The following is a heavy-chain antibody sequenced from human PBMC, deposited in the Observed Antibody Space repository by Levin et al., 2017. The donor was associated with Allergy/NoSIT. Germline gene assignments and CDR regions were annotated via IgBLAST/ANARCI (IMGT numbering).Heavy chain of an antibody. CDR2: IYSGGST. D-gene: IGHD3-9*01. V-gene: IGHV3-66*02. Sequence: GESLKISCAASGFTVSSNYMSWVRQAPGKGLEWVSVIYSGGSTYYADSVKGRFTISRDNSKNTLYLQMNSLRAEDTAVYYCARSGAFWLGTVGGPFDIWGQGTMVTVSS. CDR1: GFTVSSNY. J-gene: IGHJ3*02. CDR3: ARSGAFWLGTVGGPFDI.